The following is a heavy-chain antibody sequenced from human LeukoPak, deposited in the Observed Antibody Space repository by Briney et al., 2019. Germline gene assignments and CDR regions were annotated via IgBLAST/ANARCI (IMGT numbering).Heavy chain of an antibody. CDR3: AKEKTGPYYFDY. D-gene: IGHD7-27*01. CDR1: GFTFSAYG. Sequence: PGGSLRLSCVASGFTFSAYGMHWVRQAPGKGLEWVAVISYDGSNKYYADSVNGRFTISRDNSKNTLYLQMNSLRAEDTAVYYCAKEKTGPYYFDYWGQGILVTVS. J-gene: IGHJ4*02. V-gene: IGHV3-30*18. CDR2: ISYDGSNK.